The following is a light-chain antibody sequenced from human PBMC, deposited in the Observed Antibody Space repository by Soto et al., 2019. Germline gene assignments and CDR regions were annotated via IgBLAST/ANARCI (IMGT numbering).Light chain of an antibody. J-gene: IGLJ1*01. CDR1: SSDIGGYNY. CDR3: SSFTSSTSFDV. CDR2: EVS. Sequence: QSVLTQPASVSGSPGQSITISCTGTSSDIGGYNYVSWYQQHPGKAPKVMIYEVSNRPSGVSNRFSGSKSGNTASLTISGLQAADDAAYYCSSFTSSTSFDVFATGTKGTVL. V-gene: IGLV2-14*01.